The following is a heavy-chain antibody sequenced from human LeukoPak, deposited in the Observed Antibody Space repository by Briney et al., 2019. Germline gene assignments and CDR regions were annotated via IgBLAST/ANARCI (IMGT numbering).Heavy chain of an antibody. CDR2: MFYSGST. D-gene: IGHD3-22*01. Sequence: TFSSYGMSWVRQAPGKGLEWIGSMFYSGSTYYNPSLKSRVTISVDTSKNQFSLKLTSVTAADTAVYYCARQTFYHDDSGYYRPESFQHWGQGTLVTVSS. CDR3: ARQTFYHDDSGYYRPESFQH. J-gene: IGHJ1*01. CDR1: TFSSYG. V-gene: IGHV4-39*01.